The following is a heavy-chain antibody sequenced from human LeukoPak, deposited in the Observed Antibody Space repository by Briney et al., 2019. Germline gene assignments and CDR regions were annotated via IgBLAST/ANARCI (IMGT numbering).Heavy chain of an antibody. V-gene: IGHV4-39*01. CDR1: SGSISSNSYY. CDR2: INYSGST. Sequence: SETLSLTCTVSSGSISSNSYYWAWIRQPPGKGLEWIGSINYSGSTYYNPSLKSRVTISVDTSKSQFSLKLRSVTAADTAVYYCALLWFGESNWIDPWGQGTLVTVSS. D-gene: IGHD3-10*01. CDR3: ALLWFGESNWIDP. J-gene: IGHJ5*02.